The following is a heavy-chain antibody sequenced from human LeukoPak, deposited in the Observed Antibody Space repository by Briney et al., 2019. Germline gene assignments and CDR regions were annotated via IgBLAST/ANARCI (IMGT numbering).Heavy chain of an antibody. CDR2: IYHSGSP. CDR3: ARPISSQGYFGVVID. CDR1: GYSISSASY. J-gene: IGHJ4*02. D-gene: IGHD3-3*01. Sequence: SETLSLTCAVAGYSISSASYWGWIRQPPGKGLEWIGNIYHSGSPYYNPSLKSRVTISVDTSKNQFSLKLSSVTAADTAVYYCARPISSQGYFGVVIDWGQGTLVTVSS. V-gene: IGHV4-38-2*01.